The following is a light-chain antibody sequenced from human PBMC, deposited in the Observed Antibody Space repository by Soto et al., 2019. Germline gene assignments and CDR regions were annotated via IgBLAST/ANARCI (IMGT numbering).Light chain of an antibody. CDR1: SSDVGGYNY. Sequence: QSALTQPASVSGSPGQSITISCTGTSSDVGGYNYVSWYQQHPGKAPKLMLYEVTNRPSGVSNRFSGSKSGNTASLTISGLQAEDEADYYCLSFTSSSPYIFGTGTKLTVL. J-gene: IGLJ1*01. CDR2: EVT. V-gene: IGLV2-14*01. CDR3: LSFTSSSPYI.